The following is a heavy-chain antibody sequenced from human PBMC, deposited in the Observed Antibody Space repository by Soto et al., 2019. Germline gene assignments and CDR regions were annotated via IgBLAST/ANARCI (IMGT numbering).Heavy chain of an antibody. Sequence: GGSLRLSCAASGFTLSSYGMHWVRQAPGKGLVWVSRTSRDGTTTQYADSVKGRFTISRENAKNTLYLQMNSLRAEDTAVYLCGTVDRDVTSFHIWGQGPTVTVYS. J-gene: IGHJ6*02. CDR1: GFTLSSYG. CDR2: TSRDGTTT. V-gene: IGHV3-74*01. D-gene: IGHD3-10*01. CDR3: GTVDRDVTSFHI.